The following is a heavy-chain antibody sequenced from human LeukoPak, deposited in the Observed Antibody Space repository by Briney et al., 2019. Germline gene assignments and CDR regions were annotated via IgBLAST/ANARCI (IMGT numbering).Heavy chain of an antibody. CDR3: ARGVVVNGNWFDP. D-gene: IGHD2-15*01. Sequence: SETLSLTCTVSGGSISSGSYYWSWLRQPAGKGLEWIGRIYTSGSTNYNPSLKSRVTISVDTSKNQFSLKLSSVTAADTAVYYCARGVVVNGNWFDPWGQGTLVTVSS. J-gene: IGHJ5*02. CDR1: GGSISSGSYY. CDR2: IYTSGST. V-gene: IGHV4-61*02.